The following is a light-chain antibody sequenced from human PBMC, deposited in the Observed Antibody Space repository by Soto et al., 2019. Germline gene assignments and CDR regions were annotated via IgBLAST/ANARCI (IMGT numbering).Light chain of an antibody. CDR1: SSNVGKNY. Sequence: QSVLTQPPSVSAAPGQTVTISCSGSSSNVGKNYVSWYQQFPGTAPKLLIYDDNKRFSGIPDRFSGSKSGTSATLGITGLQTGDEADYYCGTWDSSLSDNWVFGGGTKVTVL. V-gene: IGLV1-51*01. CDR3: GTWDSSLSDNWV. CDR2: DDN. J-gene: IGLJ3*02.